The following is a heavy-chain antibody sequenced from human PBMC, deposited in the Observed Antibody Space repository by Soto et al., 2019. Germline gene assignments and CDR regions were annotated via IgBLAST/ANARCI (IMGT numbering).Heavy chain of an antibody. CDR1: GFTFSTYG. Sequence: GGSLRLSCAASGFTFSTYGMHWVRQAPGKGLEWVAVISYDGSNKYYADSVKGRFTIARDNSKNTLFLHMSSLRAEDTAVSYCVKDGSSGWPYYYGLDVWGQGTSVTVSS. D-gene: IGHD6-19*01. CDR3: VKDGSSGWPYYYGLDV. J-gene: IGHJ6*02. CDR2: ISYDGSNK. V-gene: IGHV3-30*18.